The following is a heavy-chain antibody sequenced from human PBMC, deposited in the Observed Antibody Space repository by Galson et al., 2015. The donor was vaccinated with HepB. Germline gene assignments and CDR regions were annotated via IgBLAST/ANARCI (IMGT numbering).Heavy chain of an antibody. CDR2: ISYDGRNQ. CDR3: ARDSGYVSGWYAGRGGFDY. J-gene: IGHJ4*02. V-gene: IGHV3-30*03. Sequence: LRLSCAASGFTLSSYAIHWVRQAPGKGLEWVTVISYDGRNQNYADSVMGRFTISRDNSKDTVYLQMSSLRADDTAVYYCARDSGYVSGWYAGRGGFDYWGQGTLVTVSS. CDR1: GFTLSSYA. D-gene: IGHD6-19*01.